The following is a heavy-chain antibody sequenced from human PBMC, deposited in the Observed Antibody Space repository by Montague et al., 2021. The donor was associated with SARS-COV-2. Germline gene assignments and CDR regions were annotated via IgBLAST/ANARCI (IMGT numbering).Heavy chain of an antibody. CDR1: GYTFTSYD. CDR2: MNPNSGNT. CDR3: ARASLVRGVIITRVRYSYYMDV. J-gene: IGHJ6*03. Sequence: SVKVSCKASGYTFTSYDINWVRQAAGHGLEWMGWMNPNSGNTGYAQKLQGRVIMTRDTSMNTAYAELSSLRSEDTAVYYCARASLVRGVIITRVRYSYYMDVWGKGTTVTVS. V-gene: IGHV1-8*01. D-gene: IGHD3-10*01.